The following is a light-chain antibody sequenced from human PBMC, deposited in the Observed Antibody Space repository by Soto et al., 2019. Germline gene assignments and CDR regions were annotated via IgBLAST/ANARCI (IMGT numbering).Light chain of an antibody. CDR1: QSISSY. V-gene: IGKV1-39*01. CDR2: AAS. J-gene: IGKJ1*01. CDR3: QQSYSTPRT. Sequence: DIQMTQSPSSLSASVGDRVTITCRASQSISSYLNWYQQKPGKAPKLLIYAASSLQSGVPSRFSGSGSGTDFTLTITILHPEDFATYYCQQSYSTPRTFGQGTKVEI.